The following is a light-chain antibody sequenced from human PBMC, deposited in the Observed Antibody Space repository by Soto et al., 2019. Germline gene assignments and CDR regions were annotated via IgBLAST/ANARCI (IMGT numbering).Light chain of an antibody. CDR1: SSDVGAYKY. J-gene: IGLJ1*01. CDR2: DVT. V-gene: IGLV2-11*01. CDR3: SSYTTSAPYV. Sequence: QSALTQPRSVSGSPGQSVTISCTGTSSDVGAYKYVSWYQQHPGKAPKLVVFDVTERPSGVPDRFSGSKSGNTASLTISGLQAEDEAYYYCSSYTTSAPYVFGSGTKVTVL.